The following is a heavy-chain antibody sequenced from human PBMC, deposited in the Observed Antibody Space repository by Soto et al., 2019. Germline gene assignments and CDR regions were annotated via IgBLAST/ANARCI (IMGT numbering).Heavy chain of an antibody. CDR2: ISGSGGST. J-gene: IGHJ6*03. D-gene: IGHD4-17*01. Sequence: RVWWAAVGGTCGDFAISRVRQAPGKGLEWVSAISGSGGSTYYADSVKGRFTISRDNSTNTLYRQMNSLRAEDTAVYYCANMKGTTVTTRTGPITGYYYYMGVWGKGTTVTVSS. V-gene: IGHV3-23*01. CDR3: ANMKGTTVTTRTGPITGYYYYMGV. CDR1: GGTCGDFA.